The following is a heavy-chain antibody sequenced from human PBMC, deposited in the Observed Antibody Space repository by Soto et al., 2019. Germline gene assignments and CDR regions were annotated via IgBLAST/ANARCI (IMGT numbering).Heavy chain of an antibody. Sequence: GGTLRLSCAASGLTFSSYAMSWVRQAPGKGLEWVSDISGSGCSTYNADSVKGRFTISRDNSKNTLYLQMNSLRAEDTAVYYCAKDVDYYILTGYAFDIWGQGTMVTVSS. J-gene: IGHJ3*02. CDR1: GLTFSSYA. D-gene: IGHD3-9*01. CDR2: ISGSGCST. CDR3: AKDVDYYILTGYAFDI. V-gene: IGHV3-23*01.